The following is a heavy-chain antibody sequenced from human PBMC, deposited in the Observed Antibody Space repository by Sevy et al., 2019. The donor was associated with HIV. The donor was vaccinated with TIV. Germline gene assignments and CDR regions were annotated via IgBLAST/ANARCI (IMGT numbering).Heavy chain of an antibody. J-gene: IGHJ4*02. CDR3: ARAPYVDIVATPYYFDY. CDR2: INHSGST. CDR1: GGSFSGYY. D-gene: IGHD5-12*01. V-gene: IGHV4-34*01. Sequence: SETLSLTCAVYGGSFSGYYWSWIRQPPGKGLEWIGEINHSGSTNYNPSLKSRVTISVDTSKNQFSLKLSSVTAADTAVYYCARAPYVDIVATPYYFDYWGQGTLVTVSS.